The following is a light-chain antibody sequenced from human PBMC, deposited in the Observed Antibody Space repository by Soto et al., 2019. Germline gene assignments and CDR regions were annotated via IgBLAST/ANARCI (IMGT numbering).Light chain of an antibody. CDR2: DVN. CDR3: CSYAGLVV. CDR1: SSDVGGYNY. Sequence: QSALTQPRSVSGSPGQSVTISCTGTSSDVGGYNYVSWYQQHPGKAPKVMIYDVNKRPSGVPDRFSGSKSGNTASLTISGLQAEDEADYYCCSYAGLVVFGGGTKLTV. V-gene: IGLV2-11*01. J-gene: IGLJ2*01.